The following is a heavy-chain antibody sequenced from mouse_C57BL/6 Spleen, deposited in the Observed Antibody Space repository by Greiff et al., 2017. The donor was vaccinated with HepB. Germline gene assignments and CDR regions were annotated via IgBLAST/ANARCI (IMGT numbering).Heavy chain of an antibody. Sequence: EVMLVESGGGLVKPGGSLKLSCAASGFTFSSYAMSWVRQTPEKRLEWVATISDGGSYTYYPDNVKGRFTISRDNAKNNLYLQMSHLKSEDTAMYYGARAHGSSSYAMDYWGQGTSVTVSS. J-gene: IGHJ4*01. D-gene: IGHD1-1*01. CDR2: ISDGGSYT. CDR3: ARAHGSSSYAMDY. CDR1: GFTFSSYA. V-gene: IGHV5-4*03.